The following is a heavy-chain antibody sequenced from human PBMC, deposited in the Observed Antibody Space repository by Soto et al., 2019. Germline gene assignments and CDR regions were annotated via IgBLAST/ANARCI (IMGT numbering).Heavy chain of an antibody. CDR3: AREGTEYYGAYYDY. Sequence: PGGSLRLSCAASGFPFTTYSMNWVRQAPGKGLEWVSSISTRSDTYYADSVKGRFTISRDNANNSVSLQMNSLRAEDTAVYYCAREGTEYYGAYYDYWGQGIPVTVSS. CDR2: ISTRSDT. D-gene: IGHD4-17*01. CDR1: GFPFTTYS. J-gene: IGHJ4*02. V-gene: IGHV3-21*01.